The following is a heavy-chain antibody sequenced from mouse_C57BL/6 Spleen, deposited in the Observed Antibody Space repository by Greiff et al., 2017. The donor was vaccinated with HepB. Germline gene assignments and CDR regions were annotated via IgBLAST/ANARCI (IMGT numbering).Heavy chain of an antibody. CDR2: IDPSDSYT. V-gene: IGHV1-50*01. Sequence: QVQLQQPGAELVKPGASVKLSCKASGYTFTSYWMQWVKQRPGQGLEWIGEIDPSDSYTNYNQKFKGKATLTVDTSSSTAYMQLSSLTSEDSAVYYCARPYYYGSSPYWYFDVWGTGTTVTVSS. J-gene: IGHJ1*03. CDR1: GYTFTSYW. D-gene: IGHD1-1*01. CDR3: ARPYYYGSSPYWYFDV.